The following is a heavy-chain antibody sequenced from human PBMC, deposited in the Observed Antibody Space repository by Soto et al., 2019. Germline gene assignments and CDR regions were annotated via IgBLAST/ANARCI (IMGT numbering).Heavy chain of an antibody. Sequence: GSLRLSCAASGFTFSSYGMHWVRQAPGKGLEWVAVISYDGSNKYYADSVKGRFTISRDNSKNTLYLQMNSLRAEDTAVYYCAKDELDCSGGSCYSDPWYWGQGTLVTVSS. D-gene: IGHD2-15*01. CDR2: ISYDGSNK. V-gene: IGHV3-30*18. CDR1: GFTFSSYG. J-gene: IGHJ4*02. CDR3: AKDELDCSGGSCYSDPWY.